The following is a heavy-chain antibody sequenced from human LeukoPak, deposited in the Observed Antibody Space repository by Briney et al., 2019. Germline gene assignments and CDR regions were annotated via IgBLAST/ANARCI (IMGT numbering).Heavy chain of an antibody. D-gene: IGHD6-13*01. CDR1: GGTFSSYA. V-gene: IGHV1-69*10. CDR3: ARDGAAAGSDYYYYYGMDV. Sequence: SVKVSCKASGGTFSSYAISWVRQARGQGLEWMGGIIPILGIANYAQKFQGRVTITADKSTSTAYMELSSLRSEDTAVYYCARDGAAAGSDYYYYYGMDVWGQGITVTVSS. CDR2: IIPILGIA. J-gene: IGHJ6*02.